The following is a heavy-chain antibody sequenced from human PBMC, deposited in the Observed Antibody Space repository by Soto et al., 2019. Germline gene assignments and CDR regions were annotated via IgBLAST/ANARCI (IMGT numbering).Heavy chain of an antibody. Sequence: SETLSLTCTVSGDSINFYHWTWIRQPPGNGLEWMGYIYYTGSTNYNPSLKSRVSISVDTSKNQFSLKPSSVTAADTAVYYCARVARTGQYYFDFWGQGALVTVSS. J-gene: IGHJ4*02. D-gene: IGHD1-1*01. CDR2: IYYTGST. V-gene: IGHV4-59*01. CDR1: GDSINFYH. CDR3: ARVARTGQYYFDF.